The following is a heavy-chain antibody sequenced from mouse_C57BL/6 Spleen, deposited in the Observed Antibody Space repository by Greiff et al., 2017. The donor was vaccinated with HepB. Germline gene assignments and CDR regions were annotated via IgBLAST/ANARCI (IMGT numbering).Heavy chain of an antibody. CDR1: GFTFTDYY. D-gene: IGHD4-1*01. V-gene: IGHV7-3*01. CDR2: ISNKANGYTT. Sequence: EVQVVESGGGLVQPGGSLSLSCAASGFTFTDYYMSWVRQPPGKALEWLGFISNKANGYTTEDSASVKGRFTISRDNSQSILYLQMNALRAEDSDTDYCARAGYFDYWGQGTTLTVSS. J-gene: IGHJ2*01. CDR3: ARAGYFDY.